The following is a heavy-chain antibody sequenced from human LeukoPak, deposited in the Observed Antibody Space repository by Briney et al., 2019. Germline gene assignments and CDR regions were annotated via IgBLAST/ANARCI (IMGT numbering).Heavy chain of an antibody. D-gene: IGHD3-10*01. CDR3: AREGTITMVRGVIRYYSMDV. V-gene: IGHV4-61*02. Sequence: PSETLSLTCTVSGGSISSGSYYWSWIRQPGGKGLEWIGRIFTSGSTKYSPSLKSRVTISVDTSKNQFSMKLSSVPAADTAVYYCAREGTITMVRGVIRYYSMDVWGKGPTVTISS. CDR1: GGSISSGSYY. CDR2: IFTSGST. J-gene: IGHJ6*03.